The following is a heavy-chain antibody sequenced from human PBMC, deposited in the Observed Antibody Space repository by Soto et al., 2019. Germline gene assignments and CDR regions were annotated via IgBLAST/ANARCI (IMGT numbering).Heavy chain of an antibody. CDR3: ARADDYKSSWFDP. CDR2: INYGGST. D-gene: IGHD4-4*01. CDR1: GGSVSSVTYY. V-gene: IGHV4-61*01. J-gene: IGHJ5*02. Sequence: SETLSLTCIASGGSVSSVTYYWSWIRQPPGKGLEWIGYINYGGSTNYNPSLKSRVSMSLDTSNNQFSLNLISVTAADTAVYYCARADDYKSSWFDPWGQGTLVTVSS.